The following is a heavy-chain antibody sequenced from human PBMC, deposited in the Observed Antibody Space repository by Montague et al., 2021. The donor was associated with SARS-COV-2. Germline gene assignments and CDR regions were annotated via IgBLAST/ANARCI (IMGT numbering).Heavy chain of an antibody. CDR3: ARVVSSCYVGWFVP. J-gene: IGHJ5*02. D-gene: IGHD6-13*01. Sequence: SGNSFYQPSLTSRITTAVYTSKNQFSLKLSSVTAADTAIYYCARVVSSCYVGWFVPWGQGTLVTVSS. CDR2: SGNS. V-gene: IGHV4-55*01.